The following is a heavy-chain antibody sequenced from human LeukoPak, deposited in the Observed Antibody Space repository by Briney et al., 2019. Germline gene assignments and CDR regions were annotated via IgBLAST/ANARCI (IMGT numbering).Heavy chain of an antibody. CDR3: VRGSSGWYGIDH. CDR1: GFNLRSYW. Sequence: GGSLRLSCAASGFNLRSYWMHWVRQAPGKGLVWVSQISLVDGSRTYYADSVKGRFTISRDNAKNTLYLHMNSLRAEDTALYYCVRGSSGWYGIDHWGQGTLVTVSS. J-gene: IGHJ4*02. D-gene: IGHD6-19*01. CDR2: ISLVDGSRT. V-gene: IGHV3-74*01.